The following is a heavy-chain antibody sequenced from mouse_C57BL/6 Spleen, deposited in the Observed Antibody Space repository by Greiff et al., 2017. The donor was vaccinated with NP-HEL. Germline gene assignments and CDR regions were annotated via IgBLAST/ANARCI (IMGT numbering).Heavy chain of an antibody. V-gene: IGHV1-81*01. D-gene: IGHD2-4*01. CDR3: ARGNDFKFDY. J-gene: IGHJ2*01. Sequence: LVESGAELARPGASVKLSCKASGYTFTSYGISWVKQRTGQGLEWIGEIYPRSGNTYYNEKFKGKATLTADKSSSTAYMELRSLTSEDSAVYFCARGNDFKFDYWGQGTTLTVSS. CDR1: GYTFTSYG. CDR2: IYPRSGNT.